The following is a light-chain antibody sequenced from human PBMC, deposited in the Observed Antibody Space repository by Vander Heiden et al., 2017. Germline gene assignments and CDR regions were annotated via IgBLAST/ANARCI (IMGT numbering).Light chain of an antibody. CDR1: SGHNRDA. Sequence: QLVLTQSPSASASLGASVKLTCTLSSGHNRDAIAWHQQQPEKGPRFLMKRNSDGSHSKGDGIPDRFSGSSSGAARYLTISSLQSEDESYYYCQTWGTGIWVFGGGTKLTGL. V-gene: IGLV4-69*01. CDR3: QTWGTGIWV. J-gene: IGLJ3*02. CDR2: RNSDGSH.